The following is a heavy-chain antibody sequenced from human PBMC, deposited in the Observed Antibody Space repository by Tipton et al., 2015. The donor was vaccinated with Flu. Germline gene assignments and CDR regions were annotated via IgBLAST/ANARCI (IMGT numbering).Heavy chain of an antibody. CDR2: IYYSGST. CDR3: ARVGDGDAFDI. J-gene: IGHJ3*02. Sequence: TLSLTCTVSGGSISSYYWSWIRQPPGKGLEWIGYIYYSGSTNYNPSLKSRVTISVDTSKNQFSLKLSSVTAADTAAYYCARVGDGDAFDIWGQGTMVTVSS. D-gene: IGHD3-16*01. V-gene: IGHV4-59*08. CDR1: GGSISSYY.